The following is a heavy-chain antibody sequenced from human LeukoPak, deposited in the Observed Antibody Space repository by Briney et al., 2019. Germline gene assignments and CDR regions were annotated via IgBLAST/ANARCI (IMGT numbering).Heavy chain of an antibody. CDR2: ISSSGSTT. J-gene: IGHJ4*02. CDR3: ARAAFFDY. V-gene: IGHV3-48*03. D-gene: IGHD6-25*01. Sequence: GGSLRLSCAASGFTFSSYEMNWVRQAPGKGLEWVSHISSSGSTTYYADSVKGRFTISRDNAKNSLYLQMNSLRAEDTAVYYCARAAFFDYWGQGILVTVPS. CDR1: GFTFSSYE.